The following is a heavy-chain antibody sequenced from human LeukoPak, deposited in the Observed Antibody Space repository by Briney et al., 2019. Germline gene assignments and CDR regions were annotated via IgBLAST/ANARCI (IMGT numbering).Heavy chain of an antibody. CDR3: ARYLYGSGTPGIRDYFDY. D-gene: IGHD3-10*01. V-gene: IGHV4-34*12. Sequence: SETLSLTCAVYGGSFSGYYWSGIRQPPGKGLEWIGEIIHSGSTNYNPSLKSRVTISVDTSKIQFSLKLSSVTAADTAVYYCARYLYGSGTPGIRDYFDYWGQGTLVTVSS. J-gene: IGHJ4*02. CDR1: GGSFSGYY. CDR2: IIHSGST.